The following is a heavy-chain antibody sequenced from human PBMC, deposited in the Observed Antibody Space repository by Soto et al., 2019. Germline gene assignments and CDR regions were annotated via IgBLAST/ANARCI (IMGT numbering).Heavy chain of an antibody. J-gene: IGHJ6*02. CDR2: ISYDGSNK. D-gene: IGHD4-17*01. CDR3: AKDTVTSRHMGYYYYGMDV. Sequence: GGSLRLSCAASGFTFSSYGMHWVRQAPGKGLEWVAVISYDGSNKYYADSVKGRFTISRDNSKNTLYLQMNSLRAEDTAVYYCAKDTVTSRHMGYYYYGMDVWGQGTTVTVSS. CDR1: GFTFSSYG. V-gene: IGHV3-30*18.